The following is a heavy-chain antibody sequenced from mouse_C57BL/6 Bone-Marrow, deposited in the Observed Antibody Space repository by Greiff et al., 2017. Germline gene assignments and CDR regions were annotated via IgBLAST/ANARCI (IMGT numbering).Heavy chain of an antibody. CDR2: ISSGSSTI. J-gene: IGHJ1*03. CDR3: ARSPGVAPYWCFAV. Sequence: EVQLVESGGGLVKPGGSLKLSCAASGFTFSDYGMHWVRQAPEKGLEWVAYISSGSSTIYYADTVKGRFTISRDNAKNSLCLQMTSLRSEDTEMYYCARSPGVAPYWCFAVWGTGTTVTVSS. V-gene: IGHV5-17*01. CDR1: GFTFSDYG.